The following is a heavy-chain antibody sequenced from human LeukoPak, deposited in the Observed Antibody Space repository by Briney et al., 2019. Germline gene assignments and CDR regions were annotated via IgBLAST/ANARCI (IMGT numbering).Heavy chain of an antibody. CDR3: ARDSGRGYSYDLFDY. V-gene: IGHV3-7*01. CDR2: IKQDGSEE. D-gene: IGHD5-18*01. Sequence: PGGSLRLSCAASGFTFSTYWMSWVRQAPGKGLEWVANIKQDGSEEYYVDSVKGRFTISRDNAKNSLYVQMNSLRAEDTAVYYCARDSGRGYSYDLFDYWGQGTLVTVSS. J-gene: IGHJ4*02. CDR1: GFTFSTYW.